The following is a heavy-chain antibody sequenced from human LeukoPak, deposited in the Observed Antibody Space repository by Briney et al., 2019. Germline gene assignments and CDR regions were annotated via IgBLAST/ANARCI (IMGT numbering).Heavy chain of an antibody. CDR2: ISSSSSYI. CDR1: GFTFSSYS. CDR3: XXXYGDYGGNTDY. D-gene: IGHD4-23*01. V-gene: IGHV3-21*01. Sequence: GGSLRLSCAASGFTFSSYSMNWVRQAPGKGLEWVSSISSSSSYIYYADSVKGRFTISRDNAKNSLYLQMNSLRAEDTAVYYCXXXYGDYGGNTDYWGQGTLVTVSS. J-gene: IGHJ4*02.